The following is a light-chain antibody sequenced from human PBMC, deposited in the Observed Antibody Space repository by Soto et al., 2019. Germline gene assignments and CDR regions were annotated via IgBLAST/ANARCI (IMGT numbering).Light chain of an antibody. CDR1: QSVGSN. CDR2: GAS. J-gene: IGKJ4*01. V-gene: IGKV3-15*01. Sequence: ETVMTQSPATLSVSPGERATLSCRASQSVGSNLAWYQQKPGQAPRLLIYGASTRATGIPARFSGSGSGTEFTLTISSLRSEDFAVYFCQRYDDWPLTFGGGTKVDI. CDR3: QRYDDWPLT.